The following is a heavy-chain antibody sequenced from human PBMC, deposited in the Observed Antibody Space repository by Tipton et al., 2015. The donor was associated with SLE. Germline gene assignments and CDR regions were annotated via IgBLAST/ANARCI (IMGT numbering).Heavy chain of an antibody. Sequence: TLSLTCTVSGGSISRGGYYWSWIRQHPGKGLEWIGYIYYSGTTYYNPSLMSRVTISVDTSQNQFSLRLTSVTAADTAVYYCGRHKTATRAFDFWGQGTLVTVSS. CDR2: IYYSGTT. D-gene: IGHD1-1*01. CDR3: GRHKTATRAFDF. V-gene: IGHV4-31*03. J-gene: IGHJ3*01. CDR1: GGSISRGGYY.